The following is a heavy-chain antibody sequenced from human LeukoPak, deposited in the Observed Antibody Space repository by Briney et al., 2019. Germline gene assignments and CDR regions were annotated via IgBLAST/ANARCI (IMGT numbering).Heavy chain of an antibody. Sequence: GGSLRLSCAASGFAFSSNWMNWVRQAPGKGLEWVSFISSSSITIYYADSVKGRFTISRDNAEKSLYLQMNSLRAEDTAVYYCARDRGGSYSAIDYWGQGTLVTVSS. CDR3: ARDRGGSYSAIDY. CDR1: GFAFSSNW. CDR2: ISSSSITI. D-gene: IGHD2-15*01. J-gene: IGHJ4*02. V-gene: IGHV3-48*04.